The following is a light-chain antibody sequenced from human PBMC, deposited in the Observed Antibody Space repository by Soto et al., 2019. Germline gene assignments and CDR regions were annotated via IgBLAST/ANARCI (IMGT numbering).Light chain of an antibody. CDR3: QQFKDDVWT. CDR1: QNIQQY. Sequence: IHMTQSPSTLFASVGDRVTLSXRASQNIQQYIAWYPQHPGXPPRXXXVNXSTLERGGPSRLSGSGSETEFTLIISNLHPDYFANYYCQQFKDDVWTFGQGTKVDIK. CDR2: NXS. V-gene: IGKV1-5*01. J-gene: IGKJ1*01.